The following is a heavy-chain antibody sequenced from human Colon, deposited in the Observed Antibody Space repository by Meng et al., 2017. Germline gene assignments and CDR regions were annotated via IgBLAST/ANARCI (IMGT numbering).Heavy chain of an antibody. CDR2: MQTTGTT. CDR3: ARWGRGIAFDP. D-gene: IGHD3-16*01. CDR1: GGSISGSYY. Sequence: HLPSPGPGLAKPSHTQSLTCTVSGGSISGSYYWNWVRQPAGKGLEWIGRMQTTGTTNYNPSLKSRVTMSADTSKNQLFLCLTSVTAEDTAVYYCARWGRGIAFDPWGQGILVTVSS. V-gene: IGHV4-61*02. J-gene: IGHJ5*02.